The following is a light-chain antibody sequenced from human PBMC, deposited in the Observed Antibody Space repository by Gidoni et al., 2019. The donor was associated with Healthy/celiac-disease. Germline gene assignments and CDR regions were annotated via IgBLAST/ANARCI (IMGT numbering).Light chain of an antibody. CDR1: QSIGSW. Sequence: DIQMTQSPSTLSASGGDRVTITCRSSQSIGSWLAWYQQQPGKAPKLLIYDGSTLESGVPSRFSGTRSGAEFTIAISSLQPDDFATYYCQQYYNSWTFGQGTKVEIK. V-gene: IGKV1-5*01. J-gene: IGKJ1*01. CDR2: DGS. CDR3: QQYYNSWT.